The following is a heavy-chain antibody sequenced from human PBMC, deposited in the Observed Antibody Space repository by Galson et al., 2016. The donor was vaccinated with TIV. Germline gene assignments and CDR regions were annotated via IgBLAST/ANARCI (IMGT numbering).Heavy chain of an antibody. CDR3: SRETYSGFGF. J-gene: IGHJ4*02. Sequence: SVKVSCKASGYIFITYYIHWVRQAPGQGLEWMGMLNPSGVTTSYAEKFQDRVTMSMDTSTSTFYMELSSLTSEDTAIYYCSRETYSGFGFWGQGTLVTVSS. CDR1: GYIFITYY. CDR2: LNPSGVTT. D-gene: IGHD5-12*01. V-gene: IGHV1-46*01.